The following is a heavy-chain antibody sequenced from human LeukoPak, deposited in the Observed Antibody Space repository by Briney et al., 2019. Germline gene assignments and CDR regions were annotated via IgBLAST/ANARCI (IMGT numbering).Heavy chain of an antibody. CDR3: ARQGYDILTGYIDAFDI. CDR1: GVSISSYY. J-gene: IGHJ3*02. Sequence: SETLSLTCTVSGVSISSYYWSWIRQRPGKGLEGIGYISYSGSTNYNPSLKSRVTISIDTSKNQFSLKLRSVTAADTAIYYCARQGYDILTGYIDAFDIWGQGTMVTVSS. D-gene: IGHD3-9*01. CDR2: ISYSGST. V-gene: IGHV4-59*08.